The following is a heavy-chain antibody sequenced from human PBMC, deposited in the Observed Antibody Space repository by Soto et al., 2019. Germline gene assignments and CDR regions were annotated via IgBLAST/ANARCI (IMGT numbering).Heavy chain of an antibody. Sequence: ASVKVSCKASGYTFTSYGISWVRQAPGQGLEWMGWISAYNGNTNYAQKLQGRVTMTTDTSTSTAYMELRSLRSDDTAVYYCARSYCSGGSCYSSYYYYGMDVWGQGTTVTVSS. CDR2: ISAYNGNT. V-gene: IGHV1-18*01. D-gene: IGHD2-15*01. CDR1: GYTFTSYG. J-gene: IGHJ6*02. CDR3: ARSYCSGGSCYSSYYYYGMDV.